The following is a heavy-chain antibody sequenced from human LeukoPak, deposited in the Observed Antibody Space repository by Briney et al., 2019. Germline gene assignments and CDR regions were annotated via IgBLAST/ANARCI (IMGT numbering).Heavy chain of an antibody. D-gene: IGHD6-6*01. CDR3: ARAGQFISARPITFDY. J-gene: IGHJ4*02. V-gene: IGHV4-39*07. CDR2: IYYSGST. Sequence: ASETLSLTCTVSGGSISSSSYYWGWIRQPPGKGLQWIGSIYYSGSTYSNPSLKSRVTISLDTSKNQFSLKLSSVTAADTAVYYCARAGQFISARPITFDYWGQGSLVTVSS. CDR1: GGSISSSSYY.